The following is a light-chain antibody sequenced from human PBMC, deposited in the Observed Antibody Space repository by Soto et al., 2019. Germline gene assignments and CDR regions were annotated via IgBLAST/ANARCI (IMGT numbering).Light chain of an antibody. CDR1: SSDVGGYNY. V-gene: IGLV2-14*01. CDR3: XSYTSSSTPLYV. Sequence: QSALTQPASVSGSPGQSITISCTGTSSDVGGYNYVSWYQQHPGKAPKLMIYDVSNRPSGVSNRFSGSKSGNTASLTISGLQAEDYSFYYCXSYTSSSTPLYVFGTGTNVPVL. CDR2: DVS. J-gene: IGLJ1*01.